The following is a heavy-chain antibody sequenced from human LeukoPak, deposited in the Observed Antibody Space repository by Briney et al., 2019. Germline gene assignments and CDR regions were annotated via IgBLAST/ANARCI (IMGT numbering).Heavy chain of an antibody. CDR1: GFTFSSYS. V-gene: IGHV3-21*01. J-gene: IGHJ3*02. CDR2: INSSSSYI. D-gene: IGHD3-22*01. Sequence: PGGSLRLSCAASGFTFSSYSMTWVRQAPGKGLEWVSSINSSSSYIYYADSVKGRFTISRDNAKNSLYLQMNSLRAEDTAVYYCARGGDYYDSSGYYSLKRAFDIWGQGTMVTVSS. CDR3: ARGGDYYDSSGYYSLKRAFDI.